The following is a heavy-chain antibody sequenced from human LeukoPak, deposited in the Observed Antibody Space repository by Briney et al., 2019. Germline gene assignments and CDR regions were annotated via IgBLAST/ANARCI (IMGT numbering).Heavy chain of an antibody. CDR1: GYTFTSYG. Sequence: GASVKVSCKASGYTFTSYGISWVRQAPGQGLEWMGRIIPILGIANYAQKFQGRVTITADKSTSTAYMELSSLRSEDTAVYYCARDVLRFLEWSADGMDVWGQGTTVTVSS. CDR3: ARDVLRFLEWSADGMDV. J-gene: IGHJ6*02. V-gene: IGHV1-69*04. D-gene: IGHD3-3*01. CDR2: IIPILGIA.